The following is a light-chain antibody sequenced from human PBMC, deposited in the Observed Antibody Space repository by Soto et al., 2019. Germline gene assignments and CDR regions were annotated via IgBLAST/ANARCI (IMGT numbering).Light chain of an antibody. V-gene: IGKV1-5*03. J-gene: IGKJ1*01. CDR2: KAS. Sequence: DIQMTQSPSTLSASVGDRVTITCRASQSISSWLAWYQQKPGKAPKLLIYKASSLKSGVPSRFSGSGSGTEFTLTISSLQPDDFATYYCQQYNTYSTFGRGTKVDIK. CDR1: QSISSW. CDR3: QQYNTYST.